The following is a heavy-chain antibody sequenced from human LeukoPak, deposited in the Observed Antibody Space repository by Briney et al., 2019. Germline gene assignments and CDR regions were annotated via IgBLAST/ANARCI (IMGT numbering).Heavy chain of an antibody. J-gene: IGHJ4*02. CDR1: GFTFSSYS. V-gene: IGHV3-21*01. CDR2: ISSSSSYI. CDR3: ARAFGGADQFDY. D-gene: IGHD3-10*01. Sequence: AGTLRLSCAASGFTFSSYSMNWVRQAPGKGLEWVSSISSSSSYIYYADSVKGRFTISRDNAKNSLYLQMNSLRAEDTAVYYCARAFGGADQFDYWGQGTLVTVSS.